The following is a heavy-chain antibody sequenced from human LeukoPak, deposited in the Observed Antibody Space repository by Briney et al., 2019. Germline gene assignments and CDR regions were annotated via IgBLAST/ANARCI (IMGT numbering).Heavy chain of an antibody. CDR1: GYTFTSYA. D-gene: IGHD2-2*02. V-gene: IGHV1-69*10. CDR3: ARWRHTLARRWFDP. Sequence: SVKVSCKASGYTFTSYAMHWVRQAPGQRLEWMGGIIPILDTTNHAQKFQGRVTITADKSTSTAYMELSSLRSEDTAVYYCARWRHTLARRWFDPWGQGTLVTVSS. CDR2: IIPILDTT. J-gene: IGHJ5*02.